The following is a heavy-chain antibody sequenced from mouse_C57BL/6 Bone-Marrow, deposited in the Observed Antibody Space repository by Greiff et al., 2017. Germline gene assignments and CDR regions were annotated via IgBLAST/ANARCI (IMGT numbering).Heavy chain of an antibody. CDR1: GFNIKDYY. D-gene: IGHD2-3*01. V-gene: IGHV14-2*01. CDR2: IDPEDGET. CDR3: ARFGVVTEDY. J-gene: IGHJ2*01. Sequence: VQLQQSGAELVKPGASVKLSCTASGFNIKDYYMHWVKQRTEQGLEWIGRIDPEDGETQYAPKFQGKATITADTSSNTAYLQLSSLTSEDTAVYYCARFGVVTEDYWGQGTTLTVSS.